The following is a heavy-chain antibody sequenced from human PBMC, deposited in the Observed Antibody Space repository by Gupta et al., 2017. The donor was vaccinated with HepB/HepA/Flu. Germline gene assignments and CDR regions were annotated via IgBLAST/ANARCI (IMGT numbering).Heavy chain of an antibody. V-gene: IGHV3-7*01. CDR2: INQDGSEM. D-gene: IGHD6-13*01. CDR1: GFTFSRFC. J-gene: IGHJ4*02. CDR3: ARGGYTSSWFWVF. Sequence: EVHLVESGGGLVQPGGSLRLSCAASGFTFSRFCMTWVRQAPGKGLEWVANINQDGSEMYYVDSVKGRFTISRDNAKNSLYLRMNSLRAEDTAVYYCARGGYTSSWFWVFWGQGTLVTVSS.